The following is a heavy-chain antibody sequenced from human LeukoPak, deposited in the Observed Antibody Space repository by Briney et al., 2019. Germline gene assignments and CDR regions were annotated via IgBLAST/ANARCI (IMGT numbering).Heavy chain of an antibody. CDR1: GGSISSGSYY. D-gene: IGHD1-26*01. J-gene: IGHJ6*03. CDR3: AARVVGATDYYYMDV. V-gene: IGHV4-61*02. CDR2: IYTSGST. Sequence: PSQTLSLTCTVSGGSISSGSYYWSWIRQPAGKGLEWIGRIYTSGSTNYNPSLKSRVTISVDTSKNQFSLKLSSVTAADTAVYYCAARVVGATDYYYMDVWGKGTTVTVSS.